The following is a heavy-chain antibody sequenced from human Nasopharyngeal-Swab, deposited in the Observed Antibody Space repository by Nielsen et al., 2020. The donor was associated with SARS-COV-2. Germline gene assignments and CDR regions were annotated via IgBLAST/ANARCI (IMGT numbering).Heavy chain of an antibody. J-gene: IGHJ5*02. CDR2: IRSKYYGGTP. CDR3: TRDLFSNDYYDAKWFDP. Sequence: GESLKISCKASGFTFGDYAMSWFRQAPGKGLEWVGFIRSKYYGGTPEYAASMKGRLTISRDDSKSVAYLQMNSLKTEDTAVYYCTRDLFSNDYYDAKWFDPWGQGTLVTVSS. D-gene: IGHD3-22*01. V-gene: IGHV3-49*03. CDR1: GFTFGDYA.